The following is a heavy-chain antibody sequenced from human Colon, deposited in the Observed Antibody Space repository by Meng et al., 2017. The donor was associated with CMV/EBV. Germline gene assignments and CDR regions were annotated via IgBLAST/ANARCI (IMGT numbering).Heavy chain of an antibody. Sequence: SETLSLTCTVSGYSIRSDYYWAWIRQPPGEGLEWIGNIYHSGSTFYNPSLKSRVTISSDTSTHQFSLNLTSVTAADTAVYYCAREWRTATVTTRVYFDMWGQGTMVIVSS. CDR1: GYSIRSDYY. CDR3: AREWRTATVTTRVYFDM. J-gene: IGHJ3*02. D-gene: IGHD4-17*01. V-gene: IGHV4-38-2*02. CDR2: IYHSGST.